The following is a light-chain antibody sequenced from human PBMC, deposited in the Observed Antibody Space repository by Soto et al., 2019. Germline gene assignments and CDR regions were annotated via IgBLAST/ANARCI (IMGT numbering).Light chain of an antibody. V-gene: IGKV1-5*03. J-gene: IGKJ1*01. CDR3: QHYNSYSEA. Sequence: DIQMTHSPSTLSRSVGARLTITCRASQTISSWLAWYQQKPGKAPKLLIYKASTLKSGVPSRFSGSGSGTEFTLTISSLQPDDFATYDCQHYNSYSEAFGQGTKVDIK. CDR1: QTISSW. CDR2: KAS.